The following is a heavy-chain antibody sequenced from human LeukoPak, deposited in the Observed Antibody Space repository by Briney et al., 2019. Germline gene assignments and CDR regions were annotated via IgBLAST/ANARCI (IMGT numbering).Heavy chain of an antibody. Sequence: GGSLRLSCAASGFTFSSYAMSWVRQAPGKGLEWVSAISASGDGTYYADSTKGRFTVSRDNPKNTLYLQMRRLTAEDTAVYYCAKDQRYNWNYCFDCWGQGTLVTVSS. J-gene: IGHJ4*02. V-gene: IGHV3-23*01. D-gene: IGHD1-7*01. CDR1: GFTFSSYA. CDR3: AKDQRYNWNYCFDC. CDR2: ISASGDGT.